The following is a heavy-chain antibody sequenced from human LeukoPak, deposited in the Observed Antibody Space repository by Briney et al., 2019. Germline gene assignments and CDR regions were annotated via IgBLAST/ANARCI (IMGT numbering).Heavy chain of an antibody. J-gene: IGHJ4*02. Sequence: GGSLRLSCAATGFTFSNYAMSWVRQAPGKGLEWVAVIWYDGSNKYYADSVKGRFTISRDNSKNTLYLQMNSLRAEDTAVYYCARDIVATGGFSDYWGQGTLVTVSS. CDR3: ARDIVATGGFSDY. CDR2: IWYDGSNK. D-gene: IGHD5-12*01. V-gene: IGHV3-33*08. CDR1: GFTFSNYA.